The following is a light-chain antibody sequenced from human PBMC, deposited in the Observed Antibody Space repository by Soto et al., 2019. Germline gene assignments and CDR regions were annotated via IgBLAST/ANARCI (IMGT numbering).Light chain of an antibody. Sequence: EIVLTQSPGTLSLSPGERATLSCRASQSVSSSYLAWYQQKPGQAPRLLIYDASSRATGIPDRLSGSGSGTHFTLTISRLEPEDFAVYYCPQYGSSPRVTFGGGTKVEIK. J-gene: IGKJ4*01. CDR1: QSVSSSY. V-gene: IGKV3-20*01. CDR3: PQYGSSPRVT. CDR2: DAS.